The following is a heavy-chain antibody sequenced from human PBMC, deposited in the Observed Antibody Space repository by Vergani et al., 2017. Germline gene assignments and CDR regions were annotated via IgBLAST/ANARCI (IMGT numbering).Heavy chain of an antibody. Sequence: EVQLVESGGGLVQPGGSLRLSCAASGFTVSSNYMSWVRQAPGKGLEWVSVIYSGGSTYYADSVKGRFTISRDNSKNTLYLQMNSLRAEDTAVYYCARARQDTALTDAFDIWGQGTMVTVSS. D-gene: IGHD5-18*01. J-gene: IGHJ3*02. V-gene: IGHV3-66*02. CDR1: GFTVSSNY. CDR3: ARARQDTALTDAFDI. CDR2: IYSGGST.